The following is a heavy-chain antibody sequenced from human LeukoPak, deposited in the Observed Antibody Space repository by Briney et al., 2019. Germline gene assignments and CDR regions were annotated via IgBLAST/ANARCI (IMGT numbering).Heavy chain of an antibody. J-gene: IGHJ6*03. CDR2: IYTSGST. Sequence: SQTLSLTCTVSGGSISSGSYYWSWIRQPAGKGLEWIGRIYTSGSTNYNPSLKSRVTISVDTSKNQFSLKLSSVTAADTAVYYCARGRGRMITFGETKHYYYYMDVWGKGTTVTVSS. D-gene: IGHD3-16*01. CDR3: ARGRGRMITFGETKHYYYYMDV. V-gene: IGHV4-61*02. CDR1: GGSISSGSYY.